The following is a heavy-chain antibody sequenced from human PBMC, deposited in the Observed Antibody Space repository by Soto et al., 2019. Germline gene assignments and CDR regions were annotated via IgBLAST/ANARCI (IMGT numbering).Heavy chain of an antibody. CDR2: INSDGSST. D-gene: IGHD3-16*01. V-gene: IGHV3-74*01. CDR1: GFSFSSYW. J-gene: IGHJ4*02. CDR3: ARLYSYGKPFDY. Sequence: GGSLRLSCAASGFSFSSYWMHWVRQAPGKGLVWVSHINSDGSSTTYADSVKGRFTISRDNAKNTLYLQMNSLRAEDTAVYYCARLYSYGKPFDYWGQGTLVTVSS.